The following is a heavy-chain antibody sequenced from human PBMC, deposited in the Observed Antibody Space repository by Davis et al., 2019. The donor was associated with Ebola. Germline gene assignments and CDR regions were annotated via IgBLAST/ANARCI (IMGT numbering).Heavy chain of an antibody. CDR2: INHSGST. Sequence: SETLSLTCAVSGGSISSGGYSWSWIRQPPGKGLEWIGEINHSGSTNYNPSLKSRVTISVDTSKNQFSLKLSSVTAADTAVYYCARLRGSCHRAFYYYGMDVWGQGTTVTVSS. J-gene: IGHJ6*02. D-gene: IGHD2-15*01. V-gene: IGHV4-34*01. CDR3: ARLRGSCHRAFYYYGMDV. CDR1: GGSISSGGYS.